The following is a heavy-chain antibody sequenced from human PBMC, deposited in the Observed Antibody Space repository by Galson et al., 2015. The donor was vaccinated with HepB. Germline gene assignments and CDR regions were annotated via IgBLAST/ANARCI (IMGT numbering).Heavy chain of an antibody. J-gene: IGHJ6*02. D-gene: IGHD4-23*01. CDR3: ARSYGGAPYYYDGMDV. CDR2: IRSSSSYI. CDR1: RFCVHTDT. V-gene: IGHV3-21*01. Sequence: IPGGGASRFCVHTDTGRWGPLGPGPGLEWVSSIRSSSSYIYYADSVKGRFTSSRDNAKNSLYLQMNSLRAEDTALYYCARSYGGAPYYYDGMDVWGQGTTVTVSS.